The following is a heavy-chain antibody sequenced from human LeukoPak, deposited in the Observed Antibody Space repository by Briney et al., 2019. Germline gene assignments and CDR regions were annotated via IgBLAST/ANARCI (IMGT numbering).Heavy chain of an antibody. V-gene: IGHV4-34*01. CDR3: ARGGIAARHLFDY. D-gene: IGHD6-6*01. CDR2: INHSGST. J-gene: IGHJ4*02. Sequence: PSETLSLTCAVYGGSFSGYYWSWIRQPPGKGLEWIGEINHSGSTNYNPSLKSRVTISVDTSKNQFSLKLSSVTAADTAVYYCARGGIAARHLFDYWGQGTLVTVSS. CDR1: GGSFSGYY.